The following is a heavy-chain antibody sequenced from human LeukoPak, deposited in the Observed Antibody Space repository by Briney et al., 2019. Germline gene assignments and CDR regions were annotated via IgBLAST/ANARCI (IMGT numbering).Heavy chain of an antibody. V-gene: IGHV4-4*07. J-gene: IGHJ6*03. CDR1: DGSINGYF. CDR3: ARSPPYYYYMDV. CDR2: IYTSGST. Sequence: SETLSLTCTVSDGSINGYFWTWIRQPAGKGLEWIGRIYTSGSTNYNPSLKSRVTMSVGTSKNQSSLKLSSVTAADTAVYYCARSPPYYYYMDVWGKGTTVTVSS.